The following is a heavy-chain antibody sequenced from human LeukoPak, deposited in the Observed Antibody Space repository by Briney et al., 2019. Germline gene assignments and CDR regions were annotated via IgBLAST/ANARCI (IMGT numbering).Heavy chain of an antibody. Sequence: SETLSLTCTVSGGSISNYYWNWIRQPPGKGLEWIGYIYYTGSTNYNPSLKSRVTMSVDTSKNQFSLKLSSVTAADTAVYYCALHDYGDYASFQHWGQGTLVTVSS. D-gene: IGHD4-17*01. CDR2: IYYTGST. V-gene: IGHV4-59*08. CDR3: ALHDYGDYASFQH. J-gene: IGHJ1*01. CDR1: GGSISNYY.